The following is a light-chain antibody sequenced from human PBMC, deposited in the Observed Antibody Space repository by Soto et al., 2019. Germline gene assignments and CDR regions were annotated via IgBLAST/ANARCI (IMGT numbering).Light chain of an antibody. CDR3: QQYNSYSRT. CDR2: DAS. V-gene: IGKV1-5*01. J-gene: IGKJ1*01. Sequence: DIQMTQSPSTLSASVGDRVTITCRASQSISSWLAWYQQKPGKAPNLLRYDASSLESGVQSRFSGSGSGTEFTLTISSLQPDDFATYYCQQYNSYSRTFGQGTKVEIK. CDR1: QSISSW.